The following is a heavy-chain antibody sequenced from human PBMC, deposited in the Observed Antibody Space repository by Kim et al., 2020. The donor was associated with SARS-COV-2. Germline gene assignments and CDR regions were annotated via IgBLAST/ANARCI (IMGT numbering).Heavy chain of an antibody. J-gene: IGHJ1*01. Sequence: GGSLRLSCVASGFAFTKGWMSWARQAPGKGLEWVGRIRPKSDGGATDYAGAVAGRFTISRDDSRNTVYLQMNRLKTEDTAIYFCSSDGGITVSGIFEHWG. V-gene: IGHV3-15*01. CDR2: IRPKSDGGAT. D-gene: IGHD2-15*01. CDR3: SSDGGITVSGIFEH. CDR1: GFAFTKGW.